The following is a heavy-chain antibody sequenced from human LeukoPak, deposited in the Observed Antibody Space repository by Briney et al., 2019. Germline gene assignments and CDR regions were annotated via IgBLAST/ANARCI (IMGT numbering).Heavy chain of an antibody. CDR1: GGSISSYY. D-gene: IGHD2-2*01. J-gene: IGHJ5*02. V-gene: IGHV4-4*07. Sequence: SETLSLTCTVSGGSISSYYWSWIRQPAGKGLEWIGRIYTSGSTNYNPSLKSRVTMSVDTSKNQFSLKLSSVTAADTAVYYCARVLCSTDSTCWFDPWGQGTLVTVSS. CDR3: ARVLCSTDSTCWFDP. CDR2: IYTSGST.